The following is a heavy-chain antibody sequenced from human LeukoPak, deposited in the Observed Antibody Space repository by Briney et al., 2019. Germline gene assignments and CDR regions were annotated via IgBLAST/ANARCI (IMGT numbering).Heavy chain of an antibody. CDR1: GYTFTGYY. CDR3: ARSSGGRTCDFDY. D-gene: IGHD2-15*01. J-gene: IGHJ4*02. V-gene: IGHV1-2*02. Sequence: ASVKVSCKASGYTFTGYYMHWVRQAPGQGLEWMGWINPNSGGTNYAQKFQGRVTMTRSTSISTAYLEVSSLMSEDTAVYYCARSSGGRTCDFDYWGQGTLVTVSS. CDR2: INPNSGGT.